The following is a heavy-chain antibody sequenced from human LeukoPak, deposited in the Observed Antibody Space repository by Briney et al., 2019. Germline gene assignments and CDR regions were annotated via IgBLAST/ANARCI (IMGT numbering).Heavy chain of an antibody. CDR1: GYTFTGYY. V-gene: IGHV1-2*06. CDR3: ARETSSGWYYYFDY. Sequence: ASVKVSCKASGYTFTGYYMHWVRQAPGQGLEWMGRMNPNSGGTNYAQKFQGRVTMTRDTSISTAYMVLSRLRSDDTAVYYCARETSSGWYYYFDYWGQGTLVTVSS. D-gene: IGHD6-19*01. CDR2: MNPNSGGT. J-gene: IGHJ4*02.